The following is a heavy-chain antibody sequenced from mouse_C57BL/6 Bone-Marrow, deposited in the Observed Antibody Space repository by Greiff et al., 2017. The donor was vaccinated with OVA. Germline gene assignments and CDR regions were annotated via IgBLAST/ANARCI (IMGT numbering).Heavy chain of an antibody. CDR3: AREDDGYYSYAMDY. CDR2: IYPRSGNT. V-gene: IGHV1-81*01. D-gene: IGHD2-3*01. J-gene: IGHJ4*01. CDR1: GYTFTSYG. Sequence: VQLVESGAELARPGASVKLSCKASGYTFTSYGISWVKQRTGQGLEWIGEIYPRSGNTYYNEKFKGKATLTADKSSSTAYMELRSLTSEDSAVYFCAREDDGYYSYAMDYWGQGTSVTVSS.